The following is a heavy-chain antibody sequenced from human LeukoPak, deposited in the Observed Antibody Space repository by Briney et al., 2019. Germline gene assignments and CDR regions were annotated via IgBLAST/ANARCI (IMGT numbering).Heavy chain of an antibody. CDR3: AKALPIYGSFLEPPDY. CDR2: ISWDGGST. CDR1: GFTFSSYA. D-gene: IGHD4-17*01. V-gene: IGHV3-43*02. J-gene: IGHJ4*02. Sequence: GGSLRLSCAASGFTFSSYAMSWVRQAPGKGLEWVSLISWDGGSTYYADSVKGRFTISRDNSKNSLYLQMNSLRTEDTALYYCAKALPIYGSFLEPPDYWGQGTLVTVSS.